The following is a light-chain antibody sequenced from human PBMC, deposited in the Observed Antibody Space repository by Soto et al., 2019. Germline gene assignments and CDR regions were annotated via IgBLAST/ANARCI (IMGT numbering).Light chain of an antibody. Sequence: EIVMTQSPATLTVSPGERATLSCRASQSVSSNLAWYQQKPGQTPRLLIHGASTRATGIAARFSGSGSGTEFTLTISSLQSEDFAVYYCQQYNNWPLTFGGGTKVDI. CDR3: QQYNNWPLT. CDR2: GAS. CDR1: QSVSSN. J-gene: IGKJ4*01. V-gene: IGKV3D-15*01.